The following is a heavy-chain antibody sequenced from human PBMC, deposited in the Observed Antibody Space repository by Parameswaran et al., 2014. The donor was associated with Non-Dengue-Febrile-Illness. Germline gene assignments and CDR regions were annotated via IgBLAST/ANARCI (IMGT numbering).Heavy chain of an antibody. CDR2: IYTSGST. Sequence: SETLSLTCTVSGGSISSGSYYWSWIRQPAGKGLEWIGRIYTSGSTNYNPSLKSRVTISVDTSKNQFSLKLSSVTAADTAVYYCAGSGPAAGTRTPTGHFDYWGQGTLVTVSS. V-gene: IGHV4-61*02. D-gene: IGHD6-13*01. CDR1: GGSISSGSYY. CDR3: AGSGPAAGTRTPTGHFDY. J-gene: IGHJ4*02.